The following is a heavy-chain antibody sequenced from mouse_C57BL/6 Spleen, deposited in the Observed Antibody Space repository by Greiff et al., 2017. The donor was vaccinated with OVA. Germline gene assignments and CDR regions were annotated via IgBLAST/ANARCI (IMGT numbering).Heavy chain of an antibody. V-gene: IGHV1-69*01. J-gene: IGHJ4*01. CDR1: GYTFTSYW. Sequence: QVQLQQPGPELVMPGASVKLSCKASGYTFTSYWMHWVKQRPGQGLEWIGEIDPSDSYTNYNQKFKGKSTLTVDTSSSTAYMQLSSLASEDSAVYNSAGSRGYYAQYYYAMDYWGQGTSVTVSA. CDR3: AGSRGYYAQYYYAMDY. CDR2: IDPSDSYT. D-gene: IGHD2-3*01.